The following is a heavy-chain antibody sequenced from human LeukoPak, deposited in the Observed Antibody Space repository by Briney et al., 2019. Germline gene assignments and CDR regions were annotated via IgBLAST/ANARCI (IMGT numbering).Heavy chain of an antibody. V-gene: IGHV3-48*03. CDR3: ARPFYCSGGSCYSGLGY. D-gene: IGHD2-15*01. CDR1: GFTFSTFE. J-gene: IGHJ4*02. Sequence: GGSLRLSCAASGFTFSTFEMNWVRQAPGKGLEWVSYISCGGSTIYYADSVKGRFTISRDNARNSLFLQMNSLRAEDTAVYYCARPFYCSGGSCYSGLGYWGQGTLVTVSS. CDR2: ISCGGSTI.